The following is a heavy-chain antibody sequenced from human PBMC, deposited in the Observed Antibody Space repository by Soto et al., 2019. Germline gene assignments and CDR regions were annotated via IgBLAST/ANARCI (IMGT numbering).Heavy chain of an antibody. V-gene: IGHV4-31*03. CDR1: GGSISSGGYY. J-gene: IGHJ4*02. Sequence: QVQLQESGPGLVKPSQTLSLTCTVSGGSISSGGYYWSWIRQLPGKGLEWIGYIYYSGSTYYNPSLKSRVTISVDTSKNQFSLKLSSVTAADTAVYYCARSILTGYQYFDYWGQGTLITVSS. CDR3: ARSILTGYQYFDY. D-gene: IGHD3-9*01. CDR2: IYYSGST.